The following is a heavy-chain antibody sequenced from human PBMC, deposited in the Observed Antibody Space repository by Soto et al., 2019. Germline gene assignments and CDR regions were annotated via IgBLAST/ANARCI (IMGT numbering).Heavy chain of an antibody. D-gene: IGHD5-12*01. CDR2: INYSGTT. Sequence: SETLSLTCTVSGGSISSSSYFWGRIRQPPGKGPEWIGSINYSGTTYSNPSLKSRVTISGDTSKKQISLRLSSVTATDTAVYYCARISVASRYMDVWGKGATVTVSS. J-gene: IGHJ6*03. V-gene: IGHV4-39*01. CDR1: GGSISSSSYF. CDR3: ARISVASRYMDV.